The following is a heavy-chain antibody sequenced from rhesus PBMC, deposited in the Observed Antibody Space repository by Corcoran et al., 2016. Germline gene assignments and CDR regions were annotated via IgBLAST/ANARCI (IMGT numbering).Heavy chain of an antibody. V-gene: IGHV5S1*01. CDR2: TYPCDSDT. Sequence: EVQLVQSGVEGKRPGESLRNSCKISGYSVTSTRISWVRQMPGKGPEGMGRTYPCDSDTRYTPSFQGHVTISADKSLSTTYLQWSSLKASDTATYYCAQRATYIYFDYWGQGVLVTVSS. D-gene: IGHD1-44*01. J-gene: IGHJ4*01. CDR3: AQRATYIYFDY. CDR1: GYSVTSTR.